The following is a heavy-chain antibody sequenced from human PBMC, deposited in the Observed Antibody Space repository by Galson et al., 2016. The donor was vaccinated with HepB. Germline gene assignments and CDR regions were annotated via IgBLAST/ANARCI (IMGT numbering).Heavy chain of an antibody. J-gene: IGHJ2*01. CDR1: GYSFTNYW. Sequence: QSGAEVTKPGESLRISCKTSGYSFTNYWITWVRQRPGKGPEWLGIIYPSDSDTRYSPSFRGQVTISADKSIGTAFLQWTSLKASDTAIYYCARQSGDGWFFDLWGRGTLVTVSS. CDR3: ARQSGDGWFFDL. V-gene: IGHV5-51*01. D-gene: IGHD7-27*01. CDR2: IYPSDSDT.